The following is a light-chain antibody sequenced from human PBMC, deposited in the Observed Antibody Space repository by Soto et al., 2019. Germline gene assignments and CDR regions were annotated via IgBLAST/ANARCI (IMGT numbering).Light chain of an antibody. CDR3: AAWDDSLSGWV. Sequence: QSVLTQPPSASGTPGQRVTISCSGSSSNIGDNYVFWYQQFPGAAPKPLIFNNNQRASGVPDRFSGAKSGTSASLSISGLRSEDEADYHCAAWDDSLSGWVFGGGTKLTVL. CDR1: SSNIGDNY. CDR2: NNN. V-gene: IGLV1-47*02. J-gene: IGLJ3*02.